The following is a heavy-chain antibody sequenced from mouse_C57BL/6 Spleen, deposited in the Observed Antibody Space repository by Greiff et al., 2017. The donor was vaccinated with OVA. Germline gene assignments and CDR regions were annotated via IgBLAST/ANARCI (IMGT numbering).Heavy chain of an antibody. V-gene: IGHV5-6*01. CDR3: ARNYPDFDY. CDR1: GFTFSSYG. J-gene: IGHJ2*01. D-gene: IGHD2-1*01. Sequence: EVKLQESGGDLVKPGGSLKLSCAASGFTFSSYGMSWVRQTPDKRLEWVATISSGGSYTYYPDSVKGRFTISRDNAKNTLYLQMSSLKSEDTAMYYCARNYPDFDYWGQGTTLTVSS. CDR2: ISSGGSYT.